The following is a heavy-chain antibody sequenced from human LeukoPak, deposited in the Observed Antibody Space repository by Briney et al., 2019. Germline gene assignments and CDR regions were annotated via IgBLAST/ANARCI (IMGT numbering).Heavy chain of an antibody. D-gene: IGHD3-22*01. CDR3: ARDGSYYYDSTGYSLGWLDP. Sequence: SETLSLTCAVSGGSISSGDYYWSWIRQPPGKGLEWIGYIYYSGSTYYNPSLKSRVTISVDTSKNQFSLKLSSVTAADTAVYYCARDGSYYYDSTGYSLGWLDPWGQGTLVTVSS. CDR2: IYYSGST. V-gene: IGHV4-30-4*08. CDR1: GGSISSGDYY. J-gene: IGHJ5*02.